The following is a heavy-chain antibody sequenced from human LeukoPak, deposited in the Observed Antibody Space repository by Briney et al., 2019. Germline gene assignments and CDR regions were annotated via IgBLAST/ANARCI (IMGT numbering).Heavy chain of an antibody. J-gene: IGHJ5*02. CDR1: GFTMRNHW. D-gene: IGHD6-19*01. CDR2: IKQDGSEK. Sequence: PGGSLRLSCAASGFTMRNHWMSWVRQAPGKGLEWVANIKQDGSEKYYVDSVKGRFTISRDNAKNSLYLQMNSLRAEDTAVYYCARVAVAGRNNWFDPWGQGTLVTVSS. V-gene: IGHV3-7*03. CDR3: ARVAVAGRNNWFDP.